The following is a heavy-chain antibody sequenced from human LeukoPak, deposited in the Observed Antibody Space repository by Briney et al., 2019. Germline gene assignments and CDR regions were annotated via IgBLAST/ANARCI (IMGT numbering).Heavy chain of an antibody. CDR2: ISNGNT. V-gene: IGHV3-23*01. CDR1: GFPFSNHA. Sequence: PGGALRLSCAASGFPFSNHAMSWVRQPPGKRLEWVAAISNGNTYYADSVRGRFTISRDDCKNMVYLQMNSLRDEDTALYYGVREAGYCASFCLKSSWFDPWGQGTLVSVSS. D-gene: IGHD2-15*01. CDR3: VREAGYCASFCLKSSWFDP. J-gene: IGHJ5*02.